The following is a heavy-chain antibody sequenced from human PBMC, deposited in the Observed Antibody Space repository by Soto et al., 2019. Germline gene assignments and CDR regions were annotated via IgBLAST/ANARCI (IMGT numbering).Heavy chain of an antibody. J-gene: IGHJ5*02. CDR3: ARVLIVVVPAAMPWFDP. CDR1: GGSISSGGYY. D-gene: IGHD2-2*01. Sequence: PSETLSLTCTVSGGSISSGGYYWSWIRQHPGKGLEWIGYIYYSGSTYYNPSLKSRVTISVDTSKNQFSLKLCSVTAADTAVYYCARVLIVVVPAAMPWFDPWGQGTLVTVSS. CDR2: IYYSGST. V-gene: IGHV4-31*03.